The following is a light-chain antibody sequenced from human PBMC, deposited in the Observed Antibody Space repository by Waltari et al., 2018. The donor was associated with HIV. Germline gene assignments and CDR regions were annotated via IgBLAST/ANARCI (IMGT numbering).Light chain of an antibody. CDR2: DDR. CDR3: QVWGATIDWV. Sequence: YVLTQPPSVSVAPNQTATVACIGENIGVRDVHWYRQRSGQAPEVVIHDDRDRAPGIPGRITGSNSGDMATLTIASVEAGDEAVYYCQVWGATIDWVFGGGTKVTVL. J-gene: IGLJ3*02. CDR1: NIGVRD. V-gene: IGLV3-21*02.